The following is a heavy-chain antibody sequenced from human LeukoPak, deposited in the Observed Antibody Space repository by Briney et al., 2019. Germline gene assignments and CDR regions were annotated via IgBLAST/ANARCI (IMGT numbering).Heavy chain of an antibody. CDR3: ARTKGRAVGQTAFQY. CDR1: GGSISSYY. J-gene: IGHJ4*02. Sequence: SETLSLTCTVSGGSISSYYWSWIRQPPGKGLEWIGYIYYIGSTNYNPSLKSRVTISVDTSKNQFSLKLSSVTAADTAVYYCARTKGRAVGQTAFQYWGQGTLVTVSA. D-gene: IGHD1-26*01. CDR2: IYYIGST. V-gene: IGHV4-59*01.